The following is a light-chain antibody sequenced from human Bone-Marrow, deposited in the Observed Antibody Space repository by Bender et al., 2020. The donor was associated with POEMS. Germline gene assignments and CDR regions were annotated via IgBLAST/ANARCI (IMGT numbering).Light chain of an antibody. CDR2: EVN. Sequence: QSALTQPASVSGSPGQSITISCSGTSSDVGGYNLVSWYQQHPGRAPKLIIFEVNKRPSGVSDRFSGSKSGNTASLTISGLQAEDEADYYCSSYTSSSTWVFGTGTKLTVL. CDR3: SSYTSSSTWV. V-gene: IGLV2-14*01. J-gene: IGLJ3*02. CDR1: SSDVGGYNL.